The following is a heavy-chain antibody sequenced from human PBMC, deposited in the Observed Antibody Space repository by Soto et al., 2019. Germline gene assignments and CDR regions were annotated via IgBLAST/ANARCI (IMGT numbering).Heavy chain of an antibody. J-gene: IGHJ6*02. D-gene: IGHD5-18*01. CDR2: IYSGGST. V-gene: IGHV3-53*05. Sequence: LRLSCAASGFTVSSNYMSWVRQSPGKGLEWVSVIYSGGSTYYADSVRGRFTISRDNSKNTLYLQMKSLRSEDTAVYYCASPGPGYSYGTDPYYYYYYGMDVWGQGTTVTVSS. CDR1: GFTVSSNY. CDR3: ASPGPGYSYGTDPYYYYYYGMDV.